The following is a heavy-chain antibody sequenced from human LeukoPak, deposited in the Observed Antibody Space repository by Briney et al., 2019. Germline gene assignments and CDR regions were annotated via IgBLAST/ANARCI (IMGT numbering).Heavy chain of an antibody. Sequence: GGSLRLSCAASGFTFSSYAMSWVRQAPGKGLEWVSAISGSGGSTYYADSVKGRFTTSRDNSKNTLYLQMNSLRAEDTAVYYCAKDPHYYDSSGYPQAFDYWGQGTLVTVSS. CDR2: ISGSGGST. D-gene: IGHD3-22*01. CDR3: AKDPHYYDSSGYPQAFDY. V-gene: IGHV3-23*01. CDR1: GFTFSSYA. J-gene: IGHJ4*02.